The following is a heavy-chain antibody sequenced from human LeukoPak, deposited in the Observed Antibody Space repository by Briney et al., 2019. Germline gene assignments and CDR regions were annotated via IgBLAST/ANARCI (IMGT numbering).Heavy chain of an antibody. CDR3: ARDTSSPYGDYRTNFDY. J-gene: IGHJ4*02. V-gene: IGHV1-69*13. Sequence: EASVKVSCKASGGTFSSYAISWVRQAPGQGLEWMGGIIPIFGTANYAQKFQGRVTITADESTSTAYMELSSLRSEDTAVYYCARDTSSPYGDYRTNFDYWGQGTLVTVSS. CDR1: GGTFSSYA. CDR2: IIPIFGTA. D-gene: IGHD4-17*01.